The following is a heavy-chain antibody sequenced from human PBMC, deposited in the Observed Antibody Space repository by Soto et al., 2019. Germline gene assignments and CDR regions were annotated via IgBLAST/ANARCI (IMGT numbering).Heavy chain of an antibody. CDR3: ARNGDGHHDFLDY. J-gene: IGHJ4*02. Sequence: GGSLRLSCAASGFTFSSCWMNWVRQAPGKGLEWVANINQDGNEDNLLDSVKGRFTISRDNAKNSLFLQMNSLRVDDTAVYYCARNGDGHHDFLDYWGEGAMVTVYS. CDR1: GFTFSSCW. V-gene: IGHV3-7*01. D-gene: IGHD2-21*02. CDR2: INQDGNED.